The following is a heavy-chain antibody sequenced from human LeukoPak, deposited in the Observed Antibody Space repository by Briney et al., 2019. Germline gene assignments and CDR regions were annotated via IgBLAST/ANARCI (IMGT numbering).Heavy chain of an antibody. V-gene: IGHV3-30*18. Sequence: GGSLRLSCAASGFTFSSYGMHWVRQAPGKGLEWVAVISYDGSNKYYADSVKGRFTISRDNSKNTLYLQMNSLRAEDTAVYYCAKATLGGPYYYYGMDVWGQGTTVTVSS. J-gene: IGHJ6*02. CDR2: ISYDGSNK. D-gene: IGHD4-23*01. CDR1: GFTFSSYG. CDR3: AKATLGGPYYYYGMDV.